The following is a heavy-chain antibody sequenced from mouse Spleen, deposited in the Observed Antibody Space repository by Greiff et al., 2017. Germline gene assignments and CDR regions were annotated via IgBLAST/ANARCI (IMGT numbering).Heavy chain of an antibody. CDR3: ARTGLLRYWYFDV. J-gene: IGHJ1*01. D-gene: IGHD2-3*01. CDR2: IDPANGNT. Sequence: EVKLMESGAELVKPGASVKLSCTASGFNIKDTYMHWVKQRPEQGLEWIGRIDPANGNTKYDPKFQGKATITADTSSNTAYLQLSSLTSEDTAVYYCARTGLLRYWYFDVWGAGTTVTVSS. CDR1: GFNIKDTY. V-gene: IGHV14-3*02.